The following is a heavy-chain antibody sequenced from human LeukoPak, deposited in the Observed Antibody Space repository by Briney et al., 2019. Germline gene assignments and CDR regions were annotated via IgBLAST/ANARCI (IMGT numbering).Heavy chain of an antibody. CDR2: ITSSSTYI. V-gene: IGHV3-21*01. Sequence: GGSLRLSCAASGFTFSRYGMHWVRQAPGKGLEWVSSITSSSTYIYYADSVKGRFTISRDNTKNSLYLQMNSLRAEDTAVYYCAIGRTGTSAYFDYWGQGTLVTVSS. CDR3: AIGRTGTSAYFDY. D-gene: IGHD1-1*01. CDR1: GFTFSRYG. J-gene: IGHJ4*02.